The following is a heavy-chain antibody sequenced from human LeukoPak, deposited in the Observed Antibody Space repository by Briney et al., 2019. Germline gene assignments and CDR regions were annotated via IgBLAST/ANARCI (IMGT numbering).Heavy chain of an antibody. D-gene: IGHD2-2*03. CDR1: GFTFSNYW. CDR2: IKQDGSEK. Sequence: GGSLRLSCAASGFTFSNYWMNWVRQAPGKGLEWVANIKQDGSEKYYVDSVKGRFTISRDNAKNSLYLQMNSLRAEDTAVYYCARDEVGYCSSTSCSKGAFDIWGQGTMVAVSS. CDR3: ARDEVGYCSSTSCSKGAFDI. J-gene: IGHJ3*02. V-gene: IGHV3-7*01.